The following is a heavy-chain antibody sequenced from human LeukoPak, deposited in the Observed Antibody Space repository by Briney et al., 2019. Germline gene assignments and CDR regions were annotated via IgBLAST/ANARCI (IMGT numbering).Heavy chain of an antibody. Sequence: GGSLRLSCAASGFTFSSYSMNWVRQAPGKGLEWVSSISSSSSYIYYADSVKGRFTISRDNAKNSLYLQMNSLRAEDTAVYYCASPLLDYFDYWGQGTLVTVSS. J-gene: IGHJ4*02. CDR1: GFTFSSYS. CDR2: ISSSSSYI. CDR3: ASPLLDYFDY. V-gene: IGHV3-21*01.